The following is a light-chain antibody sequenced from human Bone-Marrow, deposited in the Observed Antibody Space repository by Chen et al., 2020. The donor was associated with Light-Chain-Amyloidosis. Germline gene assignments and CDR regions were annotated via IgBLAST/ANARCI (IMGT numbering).Light chain of an antibody. J-gene: IGKJ1*01. CDR3: QQYNNWPPAWT. CDR1: QSVSRN. V-gene: IGKV3-15*01. Sequence: EIVMTQSPATLSVSPGERATLSCRASQSVSRNLAWYQQKPGQAPRLLIYGASTRATGIPARFSGSGSGTELTRTISSLQSEDFAVNYWQQYNNWPPAWTFGQGTKVEIK. CDR2: GAS.